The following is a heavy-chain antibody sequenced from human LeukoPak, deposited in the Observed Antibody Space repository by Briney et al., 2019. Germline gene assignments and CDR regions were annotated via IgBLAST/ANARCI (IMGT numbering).Heavy chain of an antibody. CDR1: GFTFSSCG. J-gene: IGHJ4*02. Sequence: GGSLRPSCAASGFTFSSCGFNWVRQAPGKGLEWDSSIGPTGTDRYYADSVRGRFTISRDNAKNSMYLQMDSLRDEDTAVYYCATETIGRHYDYWGQGTLLTVSS. CDR3: ATETIGRHYDY. V-gene: IGHV3-21*01. D-gene: IGHD1-14*01. CDR2: IGPTGTDR.